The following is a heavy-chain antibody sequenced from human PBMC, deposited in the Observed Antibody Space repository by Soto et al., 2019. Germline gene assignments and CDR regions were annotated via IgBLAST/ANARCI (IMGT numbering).Heavy chain of an antibody. V-gene: IGHV4-34*02. CDR2: INHCGGT. Sequence: QVQPEQWGAGLLKPSETLSLTCAVYGGSFSGYYWTWIRQAPGKGLEWIGEINHCGGTNYNSSLKSRVTISVDPSTHQFSLLLYAVTAADTAVYYCARDRQYYQFWSGCQNEGPCAMDVWGQGTTVTVSS. D-gene: IGHD3-3*02. CDR1: GGSFSGYY. J-gene: IGHJ6*02. CDR3: ARDRQYYQFWSGCQNEGPCAMDV.